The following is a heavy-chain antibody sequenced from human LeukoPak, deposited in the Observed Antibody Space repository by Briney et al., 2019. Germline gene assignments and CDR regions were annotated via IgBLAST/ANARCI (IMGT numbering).Heavy chain of an antibody. V-gene: IGHV3-74*01. CDR3: ARLPGIAVDDAFDI. CDR1: GSTFSSYW. CDR2: IKSDGSST. D-gene: IGHD6-19*01. J-gene: IGHJ3*02. Sequence: GGSLRLSCAASGSTFSSYWMHWVRQAPGKGLVWVSRIKSDGSSTSYADSVKGRFTISRDNAKNTVYLQMNSLRAEDTAVYYCARLPGIAVDDAFDIWGQGTMVTVSS.